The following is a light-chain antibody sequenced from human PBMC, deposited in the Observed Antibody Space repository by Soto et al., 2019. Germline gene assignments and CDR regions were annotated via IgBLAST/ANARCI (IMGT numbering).Light chain of an antibody. Sequence: EIVLTQSPGTLSLSPGERATLSCRASQSVSNSYLAWYQQKPGQAPRLLIYGASSRATGIPDRFSGSGSGTDFTLTISRLEPEDFAMYYCQQYDSSPYMYSFGQGTQLEIK. CDR2: GAS. CDR1: QSVSNSY. J-gene: IGKJ2*01. CDR3: QQYDSSPYMYS. V-gene: IGKV3-20*01.